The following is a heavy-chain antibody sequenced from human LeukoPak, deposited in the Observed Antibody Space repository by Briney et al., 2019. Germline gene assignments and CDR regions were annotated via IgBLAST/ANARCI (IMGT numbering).Heavy chain of an antibody. V-gene: IGHV3-30*04. D-gene: IGHD2-2*01. CDR1: GFTFSNFA. CDR3: ARGDIVVVPTAMPLDY. Sequence: PGGSLRLSCAASGFTFSNFAMHWVRQAPGKGLEWVSIISYDGSNKYYADSAKGRFTISRDNSKNTLYLQMNSLRAEDTAVYYCARGDIVVVPTAMPLDYWGQGTLVTVSS. J-gene: IGHJ4*02. CDR2: ISYDGSNK.